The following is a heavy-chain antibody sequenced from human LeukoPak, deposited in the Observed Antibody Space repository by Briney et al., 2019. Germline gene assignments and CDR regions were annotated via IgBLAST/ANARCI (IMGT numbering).Heavy chain of an antibody. CDR1: GYTFTSYD. J-gene: IGHJ3*02. CDR3: ASAPCSGGSCPPRDAFDI. V-gene: IGHV1-8*01. D-gene: IGHD2-15*01. Sequence: GASVKVSCKASGYTFTSYDINWVRQATGQGLEWMGWMNPTSGNTGYAQKFQGRVTMTRNTSISTAYMELSSLRSEDTAVYYCASAPCSGGSCPPRDAFDIWGQGTMVTVSS. CDR2: MNPTSGNT.